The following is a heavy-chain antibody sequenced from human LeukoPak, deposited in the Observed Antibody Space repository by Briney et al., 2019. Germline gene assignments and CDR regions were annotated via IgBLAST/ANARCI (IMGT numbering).Heavy chain of an antibody. J-gene: IGHJ3*02. CDR1: GFTFSSYW. CDR3: ARARRYSGSYYGI. D-gene: IGHD1-26*01. Sequence: PGGSLRLSCAASGFTFSSYWMSWVRQAPGKGLGWVANIKQDGSEKYYVDSVKGRFTISRDNAKNSLYLQMNSLRAEDTAVYYCARARRYSGSYYGIWGQGTMVTVSS. V-gene: IGHV3-7*01. CDR2: IKQDGSEK.